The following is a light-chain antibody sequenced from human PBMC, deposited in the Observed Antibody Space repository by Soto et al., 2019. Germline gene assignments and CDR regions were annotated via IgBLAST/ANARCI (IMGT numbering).Light chain of an antibody. CDR3: QQYNKWPIIT. CDR2: DTS. Sequence: EIVMSQSPDTLSVAPGERANLCCSASQSVSSNLAWYQQKHGQAPRLLIYDTSTRATGIPARFSGSASGTEFILTISSLQSADFAVYYCQQYNKWPIITFRQGTKLDI. CDR1: QSVSSN. V-gene: IGKV3-15*01. J-gene: IGKJ5*01.